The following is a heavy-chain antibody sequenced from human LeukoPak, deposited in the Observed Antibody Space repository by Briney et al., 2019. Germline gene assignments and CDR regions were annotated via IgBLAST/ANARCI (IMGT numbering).Heavy chain of an antibody. D-gene: IGHD6-6*01. V-gene: IGHV1-8*01. CDR2: MNPNSGNT. Sequence: ASVTVSFTASGYTFTSYDINWVRQAPGQGLEWMGWMNPNSGNTGYAQKFQGRVTMTRNTSRSTAYMELSSLRSEDTAVYYCARGRQRSSSSGVGYWGQGTLVTVSS. CDR3: ARGRQRSSSSGVGY. CDR1: GYTFTSYD. J-gene: IGHJ4*02.